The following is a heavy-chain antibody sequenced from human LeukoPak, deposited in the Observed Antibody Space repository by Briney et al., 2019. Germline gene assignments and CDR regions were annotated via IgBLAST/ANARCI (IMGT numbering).Heavy chain of an antibody. D-gene: IGHD6-19*01. CDR1: GYTFTNYG. V-gene: IGHV1-18*04. J-gene: IGHJ4*02. CDR3: ARGRGSSDWYYCDN. CDR2: INAHNGYT. Sequence: ASVKVSCKASGYTFTNYGITWVRQAPGQGLEWMGWINAHNGYTNYAQKIQDRVTVTTDTSTSTAYMELRSLRSDDTAVYYCARGRGSSDWYYCDNWGQGTLVTVSS.